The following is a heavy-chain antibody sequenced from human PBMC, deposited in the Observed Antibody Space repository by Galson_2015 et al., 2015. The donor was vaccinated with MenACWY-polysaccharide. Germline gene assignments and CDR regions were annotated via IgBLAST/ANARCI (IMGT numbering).Heavy chain of an antibody. CDR2: MYYTGLS. Sequence: DTLSLTWTVSGGSISTYKGLWVRRAPGRGLEWIGYMYYTGLSNYNPSLRSRATISVYMSQNQFSLMLSSVTAADTAVYYSAGLAACSPFGWFDPWGQGILVTVSS. CDR3: AGLAACSPFGWFDP. D-gene: IGHD3-16*01. J-gene: IGHJ5*02. V-gene: IGHV4-59*01. CDR1: GGSISTYK.